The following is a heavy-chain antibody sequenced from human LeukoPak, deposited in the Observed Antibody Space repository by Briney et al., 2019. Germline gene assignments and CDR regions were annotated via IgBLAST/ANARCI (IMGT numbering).Heavy chain of an antibody. D-gene: IGHD5-18*01. CDR3: ATIPDTAMTFDY. Sequence: GGSLRLSCAASGFTFSSYGMHWVRQAPGKGLEWVAFIRYDGSNKYYADSVKGRFTISRDNSKNTLYLQMNSLRAEDTAAYYCATIPDTAMTFDYWGQGTLVTVSS. V-gene: IGHV3-30*02. CDR1: GFTFSSYG. CDR2: IRYDGSNK. J-gene: IGHJ4*02.